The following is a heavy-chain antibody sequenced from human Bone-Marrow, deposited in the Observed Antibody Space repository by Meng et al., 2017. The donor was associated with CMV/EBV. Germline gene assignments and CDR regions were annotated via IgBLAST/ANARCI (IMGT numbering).Heavy chain of an antibody. V-gene: IGHV3-23*01. CDR3: AKDRGYGDYRYYLDY. D-gene: IGHD4-17*01. CDR1: GFTFSSYA. CDR2: ISGSGGST. J-gene: IGHJ4*02. Sequence: SGFTFSSYAMGWVRQAPGKGLEWVSGISGSGGSTYYADSVKGRFTISRDNSMNTLHLQMNSLRAGDTAVYYCAKDRGYGDYRYYLDYWGQGTLVTVSS.